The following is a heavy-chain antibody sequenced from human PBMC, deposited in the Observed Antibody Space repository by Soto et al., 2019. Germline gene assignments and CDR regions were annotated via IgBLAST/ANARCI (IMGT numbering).Heavy chain of an antibody. D-gene: IGHD2-21*01. CDR2: ISWDGGST. CDR1: GFTFDDYT. V-gene: IGHV3-43*01. CDR3: AKGSGDNWFDP. Sequence: EVQLVESGGVVVQPGGSLRLSCAASGFTFDDYTMHWVRQAPGKGLEWVSLISWDGGSTYYADSVKGRFTISRDNSKNSLYLQINSLRTEDNALYYCAKGSGDNWFDPWGQGTLVTVSS. J-gene: IGHJ5*02.